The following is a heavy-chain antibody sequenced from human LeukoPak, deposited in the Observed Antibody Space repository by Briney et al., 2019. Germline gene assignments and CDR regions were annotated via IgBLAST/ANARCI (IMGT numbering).Heavy chain of an antibody. J-gene: IGHJ4*02. Sequence: GGSLRLSCAASGFTFSNYWMSWVRQAPGKGLEWVTNIKQDESEKNYVESVKGRFTISRDNANNSLYLQMNSLRVEDTAVYYCARVPDIVVVPDYYFDYWGQGTLVTVSS. CDR2: IKQDESEK. V-gene: IGHV3-7*01. CDR1: GFTFSNYW. CDR3: ARVPDIVVVPDYYFDY. D-gene: IGHD2-2*01.